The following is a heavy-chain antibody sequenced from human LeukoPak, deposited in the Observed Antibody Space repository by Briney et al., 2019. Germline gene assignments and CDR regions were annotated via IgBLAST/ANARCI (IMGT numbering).Heavy chain of an antibody. Sequence: SETLSLTCTVSGGSISSYYWSWIRQPPGKGLEWIGEINHSGSTNYNPSLKSRVTISVDTSKNQFSLKLSSVTAADTAVYYCARLRGSGSYPYWGQGTLVTVSS. CDR1: GGSISSYY. J-gene: IGHJ4*02. CDR2: INHSGST. D-gene: IGHD3-10*01. V-gene: IGHV4-34*01. CDR3: ARLRGSGSYPY.